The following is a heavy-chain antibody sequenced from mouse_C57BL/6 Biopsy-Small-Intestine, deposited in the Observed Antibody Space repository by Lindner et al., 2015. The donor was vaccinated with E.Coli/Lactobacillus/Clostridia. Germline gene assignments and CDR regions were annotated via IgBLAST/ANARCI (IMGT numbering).Heavy chain of an antibody. V-gene: IGHV1-9*01. Sequence: VQLQESGAELMKPGASVKLSCKATGYTFTGYWIEWIRQRPGHGLEWIGEILPGTGSIHYNEDFRGRATITADTSSDSAYMRLSSLTAGDSAIYYCARRGIYYDPYYYSMDYWGQGASVTVSS. J-gene: IGHJ4*01. CDR2: ILPGTGSI. D-gene: IGHD2-4*01. CDR1: GYTFTGYW. CDR3: ARRGIYYDPYYYSMDY.